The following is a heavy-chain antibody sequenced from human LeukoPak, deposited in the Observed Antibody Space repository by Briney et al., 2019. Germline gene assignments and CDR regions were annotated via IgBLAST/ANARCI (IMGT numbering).Heavy chain of an antibody. CDR3: AKSGLNRFDY. D-gene: IGHD2-15*01. J-gene: IGHJ4*02. CDR2: ISSSSLYI. Sequence: GGSLRLSCAASGFTFSSYSMNWVRQAPGKGLEWVSCISSSSLYIYYADSVKGRFTISRDNAKNTLYLQMNSLRAEDTAVYYCAKSGLNRFDYWGQGTLVTVSS. CDR1: GFTFSSYS. V-gene: IGHV3-21*04.